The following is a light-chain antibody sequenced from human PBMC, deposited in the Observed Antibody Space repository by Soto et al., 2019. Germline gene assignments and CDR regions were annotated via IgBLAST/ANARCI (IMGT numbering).Light chain of an antibody. CDR3: HQYGSSPWT. J-gene: IGKJ1*01. V-gene: IGKV3-20*01. Sequence: EIVLARSPGTLSLSPGERATLSCRASQSVSSSFLAWFQQKPGQAPRLLIYGASSRATGIPDRFSGSGSGTDLTLTISRLEPEDFAVYYCHQYGSSPWTFGQGTKVDIK. CDR1: QSVSSSF. CDR2: GAS.